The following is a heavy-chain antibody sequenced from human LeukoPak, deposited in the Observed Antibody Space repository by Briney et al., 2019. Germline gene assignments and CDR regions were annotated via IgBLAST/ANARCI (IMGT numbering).Heavy chain of an antibody. D-gene: IGHD2-2*01. Sequence: ASVKVSCKASGYTFTGYYIHWLRQAPGQGLERMGWINPNSGGTNYAPKFQGLVTMSSDASITTAYMELNRLISADTAVYYCARTKPPCTSCLLLDYWGQGTLVTVSS. CDR2: INPNSGGT. CDR1: GYTFTGYY. V-gene: IGHV1-2*02. J-gene: IGHJ4*02. CDR3: ARTKPPCTSCLLLDY.